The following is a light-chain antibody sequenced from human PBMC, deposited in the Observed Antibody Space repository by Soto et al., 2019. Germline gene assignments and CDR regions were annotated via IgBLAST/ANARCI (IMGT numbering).Light chain of an antibody. Sequence: QSALTQPASVSGSPGQSITISCSGTSSDVGGYNQVSWYQQHPGKAPKLVIFEVSNRPSGISIHFSGSKSGNTASLTISGLQSEDEADYYCSSYAKSNTLPYVFGTGTQLTVL. V-gene: IGLV2-14*01. CDR2: EVS. J-gene: IGLJ1*01. CDR3: SSYAKSNTLPYV. CDR1: SSDVGGYNQ.